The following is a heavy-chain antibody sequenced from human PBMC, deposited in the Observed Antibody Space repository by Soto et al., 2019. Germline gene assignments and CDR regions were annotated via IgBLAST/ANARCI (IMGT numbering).Heavy chain of an antibody. Sequence: GGSLRLSCAASGFTLSSYAMSWVRQAPGKGLEWVSAISGSGGSTYYADSVKGRFTISRDNSKNTLYLQMNSLRAEDTAVYYCAKDYGGYDYYYYGMDVWGQGTTVTVSS. CDR2: ISGSGGST. J-gene: IGHJ6*02. CDR1: GFTLSSYA. D-gene: IGHD5-12*01. V-gene: IGHV3-23*01. CDR3: AKDYGGYDYYYYGMDV.